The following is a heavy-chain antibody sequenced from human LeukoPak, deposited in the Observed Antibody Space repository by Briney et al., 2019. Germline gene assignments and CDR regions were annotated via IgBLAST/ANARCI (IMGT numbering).Heavy chain of an antibody. V-gene: IGHV3-15*01. CDR2: VKTKGDGGAA. J-gene: IGHJ5*02. CDR1: GITFTNAW. D-gene: IGHD2-8*01. Sequence: GGSLRLSCAASGITFTNAWLTWVRQAPGKGLEWVGRVKTKGDGGAADYAAPVKGRFTISRDDSTKTVYLQMNSLKTEDTAVYYCTTDRMIYATNWAVSWFDPWGQGTLVTVSS. CDR3: TTDRMIYATNWAVSWFDP.